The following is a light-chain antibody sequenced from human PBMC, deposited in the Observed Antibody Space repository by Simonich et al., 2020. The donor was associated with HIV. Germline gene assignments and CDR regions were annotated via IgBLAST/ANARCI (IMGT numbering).Light chain of an antibody. V-gene: IGKV4-1*01. Sequence: DIVMTQSPDSLAVSLGERAAINCKSSQSVLSTSNNKNYLAWYQQKPGQPPKLLIYWASTRESGGPDRFRGSGSGTDFTLTISSLQAEDVAVYYCQQYYNTPQTFGQGTKVEIK. CDR1: QSVLSTSNNKNY. CDR2: WAS. J-gene: IGKJ1*01. CDR3: QQYYNTPQT.